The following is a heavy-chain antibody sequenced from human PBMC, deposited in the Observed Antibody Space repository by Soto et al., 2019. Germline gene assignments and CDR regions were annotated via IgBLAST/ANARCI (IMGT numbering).Heavy chain of an antibody. J-gene: IGHJ1*01. D-gene: IGHD3-22*01. Sequence: EVQLVESGGGLIQPGGSLRLSCAASGFTVSSNYISWVRQAPGKGLEWVSGIYSGGSTYYAGSVKGRFTISRDNSKNTLYLQMNSLRGEDTAVYYCARDRVESGYPEYFQHWGQGTLVTVSS. CDR1: GFTVSSNY. CDR2: IYSGGST. V-gene: IGHV3-53*01. CDR3: ARDRVESGYPEYFQH.